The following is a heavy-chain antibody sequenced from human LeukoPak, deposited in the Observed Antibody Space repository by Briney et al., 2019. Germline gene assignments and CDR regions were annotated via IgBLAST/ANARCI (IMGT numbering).Heavy chain of an antibody. D-gene: IGHD6-13*01. CDR3: ARGRIAAAGTRNSYAGPFDY. CDR1: GGSFSVYY. Sequence: SETLSLTCAVYGGSFSVYYWSWIRQPPGKGLEWIGEINHSGSTNYNPSLKSRVSISVDTSKNQFSLKLSSVTAADTAVYYCARGRIAAAGTRNSYAGPFDYWGQGTLVTVSS. V-gene: IGHV4-34*01. J-gene: IGHJ4*02. CDR2: INHSGST.